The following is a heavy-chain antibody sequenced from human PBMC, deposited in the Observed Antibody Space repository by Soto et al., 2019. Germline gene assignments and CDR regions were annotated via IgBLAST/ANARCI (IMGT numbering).Heavy chain of an antibody. J-gene: IGHJ6*02. CDR1: GFIFSSYA. V-gene: IGHV3-23*01. Sequence: ESGGGLVQPGGSLRLSCAASGFIFSSYAMKWVRQAPGKGLEWVSLIGESGTPTYYADSVKGRFTISRDNSGNTLFLEMYSLRAEDTAVYYCARYIPGVRYYGMDVWGQGTTVTVSS. CDR2: IGESGTPT. CDR3: ARYIPGVRYYGMDV. D-gene: IGHD2-2*01.